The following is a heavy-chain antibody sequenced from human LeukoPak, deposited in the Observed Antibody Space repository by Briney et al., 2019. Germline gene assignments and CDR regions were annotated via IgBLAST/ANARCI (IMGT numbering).Heavy chain of an antibody. CDR2: IDPDTGDT. CDR1: GFLFIDFY. D-gene: IGHD1-1*01. V-gene: IGHV1-2*02. Sequence: GASVTVSCRTSGFLFIDFYMHWVRQAPGQGLEWMGWIDPDTGDTKLARRFQGRVTMTRDTSINTLYMDLSRLGSDDTAVYFCARGRPYRSYGHNPHLEYWGQGTLVTVSS. J-gene: IGHJ4*02. CDR3: ARGRPYRSYGHNPHLEY.